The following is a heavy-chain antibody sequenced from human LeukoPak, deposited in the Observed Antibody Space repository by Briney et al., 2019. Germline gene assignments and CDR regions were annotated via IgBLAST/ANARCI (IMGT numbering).Heavy chain of an antibody. CDR1: GYTFTGYY. Sequence: GASVKVSCKASGYTFTGYYMHWVRQAPGQGLEWMGIFNPAGGRTSYAQKFQGRVTITRDTSTSTLYMELSSLRSEDTAVYYCARDQAAVTTPLDWSFALWGRGTLVTVSS. D-gene: IGHD4-17*01. CDR3: ARDQAAVTTPLDWSFAL. CDR2: FNPAGGRT. J-gene: IGHJ2*01. V-gene: IGHV1-46*01.